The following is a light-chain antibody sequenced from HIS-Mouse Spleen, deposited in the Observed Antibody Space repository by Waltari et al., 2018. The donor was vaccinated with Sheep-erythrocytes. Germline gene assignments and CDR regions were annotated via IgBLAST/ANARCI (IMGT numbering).Light chain of an antibody. Sequence: SYELTQPLSVSVALGQTARITCGGKNIGRKNVHRYQQKAGQAPVLVIYRDSNGPAGIPERFSGSNSGNTATLTISRAQAGDEADYYCQVWDSSTVVFGGGTKLTVL. J-gene: IGLJ2*01. V-gene: IGLV3-9*01. CDR2: RDS. CDR1: NIGRKN. CDR3: QVWDSSTVV.